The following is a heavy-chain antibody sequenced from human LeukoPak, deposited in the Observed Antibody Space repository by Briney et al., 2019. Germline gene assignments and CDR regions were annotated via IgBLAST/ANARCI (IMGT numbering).Heavy chain of an antibody. CDR2: MSYSGTT. V-gene: IGHV4-59*01. D-gene: IGHD4/OR15-4a*01. CDR1: VDSISSYY. J-gene: IGHJ6*03. CDR3: ARGRADRGFYYYYVDV. Sequence: SETLSLTCTVSVDSISSYYWSWFRQSPGMGLQWIGYMSYSGTTNYNPSLKSRVTISEEASKKRLSLNLNSITAADTAMYYCARGRADRGFYYYYVDVWGKGTAVTVSS.